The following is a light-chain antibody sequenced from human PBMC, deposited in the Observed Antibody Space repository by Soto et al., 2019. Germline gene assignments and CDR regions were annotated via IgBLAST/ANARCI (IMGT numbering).Light chain of an antibody. Sequence: QSALTQPPSASGSPGQSVTISCTGTSSDVGGYNYVSWYQHHPGKAPKLMIYEVFTRPSGVPDRFSGSKSGNTASLTVSGLQAEDEADYYCSSYAGSNTVVFGGGTKLTVL. CDR3: SSYAGSNTVV. V-gene: IGLV2-8*01. CDR1: SSDVGGYNY. CDR2: EVF. J-gene: IGLJ2*01.